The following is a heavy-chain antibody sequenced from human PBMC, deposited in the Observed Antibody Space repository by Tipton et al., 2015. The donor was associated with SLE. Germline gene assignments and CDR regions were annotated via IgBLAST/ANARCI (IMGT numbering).Heavy chain of an antibody. Sequence: SLRLSCAASGFTFSSYAMHWVRQAPGKGLEWVAVISYDGSNKYYADSVKGRFTISRDNSKNTLYLQMNSLRAEDTAVYYCARQPVDYYYYMDVWGKGTTVTVSS. J-gene: IGHJ6*03. V-gene: IGHV3-30-3*01. D-gene: IGHD2-15*01. CDR1: GFTFSSYA. CDR3: ARQPVDYYYYMDV. CDR2: ISYDGSNK.